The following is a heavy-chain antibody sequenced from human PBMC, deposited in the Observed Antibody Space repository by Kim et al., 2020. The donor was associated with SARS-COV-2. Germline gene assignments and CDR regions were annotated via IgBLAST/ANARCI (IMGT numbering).Heavy chain of an antibody. CDR3: ARESPHTVVPAAIVDY. V-gene: IGHV3-21*01. J-gene: IGHJ4*02. Sequence: SAKGRFTITRDNAKNSLYLQMNSLRAEDTAVYYCARESPHTVVPAAIVDYWGQGTLVTVSS. D-gene: IGHD2-2*01.